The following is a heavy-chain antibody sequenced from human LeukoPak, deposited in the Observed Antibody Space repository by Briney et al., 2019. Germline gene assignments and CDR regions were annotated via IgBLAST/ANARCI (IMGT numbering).Heavy chain of an antibody. CDR2: TYYRSKRYN. CDR1: GDSVSSNSAA. CDR3: AGYSYGVRPS. J-gene: IGHJ5*02. D-gene: IGHD5-18*01. V-gene: IGHV6-1*01. Sequence: SQTLALTCVISGDSVSSNSAAWNWIRQSPSRGLKWLGRTYYRSKRYNDYAVSVKSRITINPDTSKNQFSLQLNSVTPEDTAVYYCAGYSYGVRPSWGQGTLVTVSS.